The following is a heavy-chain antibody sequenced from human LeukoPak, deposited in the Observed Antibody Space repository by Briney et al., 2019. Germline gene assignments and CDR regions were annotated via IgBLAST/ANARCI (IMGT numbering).Heavy chain of an antibody. CDR1: GFTFNNYA. CDR3: SKWGDYDVLTGYYDSDF. CDR2: ILGSGRSA. D-gene: IGHD3-9*01. V-gene: IGHV3-23*01. J-gene: IGHJ4*02. Sequence: PGASLRLSCAASGFTFNNYAMSWVRQAPGKGLEWVSAILGSGRSAYYADSVKGRFTISRDNSKNSLFLHMNSLRVEDTALYYCSKWGDYDVLTGYYDSDFWGQGTLVTVSA.